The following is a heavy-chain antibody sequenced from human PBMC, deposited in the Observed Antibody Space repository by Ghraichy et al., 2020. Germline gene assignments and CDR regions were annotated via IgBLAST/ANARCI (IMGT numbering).Heavy chain of an antibody. CDR3: ARRNGLVQGMYGDQYSYYYVDG. CDR2: INNVGST. CDR1: GGSLSGYY. Sequence: SETLSLTCAVSGGSLSGYYWSWIRQPPGKGLEWIGDINNVGSTNYNPSLKSRVTISVDASKNQFSLKLSSVTAADTAVYYCARRNGLVQGMYGDQYSYYYVDGWGKGNPVTVAS. V-gene: IGHV4-34*01. D-gene: IGHD3-10*01. J-gene: IGHJ6*03.